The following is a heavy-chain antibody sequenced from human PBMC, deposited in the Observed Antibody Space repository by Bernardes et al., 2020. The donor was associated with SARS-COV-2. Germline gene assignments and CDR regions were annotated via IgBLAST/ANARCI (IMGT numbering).Heavy chain of an antibody. CDR2: IFHTGST. CDR1: GSSISRHY. D-gene: IGHD3-3*01. J-gene: IGHJ6*02. Sequence: SETLSLTCTVSGSSISRHYWGWIRQPPGKGLEWIGFIFHTGSTGYNPSLESRVTISVDTSKNQFSLRLSSVTAADTAVYYCARDRMRTTTISGVLRRSSGGGMDVWGQGTTVIVSS. V-gene: IGHV4-59*11. CDR3: ARDRMRTTTISGVLRRSSGGGMDV.